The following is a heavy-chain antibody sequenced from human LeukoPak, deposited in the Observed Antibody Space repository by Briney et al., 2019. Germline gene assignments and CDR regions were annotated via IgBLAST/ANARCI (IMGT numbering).Heavy chain of an antibody. CDR1: GFTFSSYA. J-gene: IGHJ4*02. V-gene: IGHV3-23*01. CDR3: AKAQGYCSGGSCYSGEIFDY. D-gene: IGHD2-15*01. CDR2: ISGSGGTT. Sequence: GGSLRLSCAASGFTFSSYAMSWVRPAPGKGLEWVSAISGSGGTTYYADSVKGRFTISRDNPKNTLYLQMNSLRAEDTAVYYCAKAQGYCSGGSCYSGEIFDYWGQGTLVTVSS.